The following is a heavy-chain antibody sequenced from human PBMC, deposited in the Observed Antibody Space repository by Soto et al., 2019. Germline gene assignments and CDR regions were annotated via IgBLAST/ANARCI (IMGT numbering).Heavy chain of an antibody. CDR2: INNGGGT. D-gene: IGHD6-19*01. J-gene: IGHJ4*02. CDR1: QYTFTNFY. Sequence: ASLKGSCKASQYTFTNFYLHWVRQAPGQRPEWMGWINNGGGTIYAQKFQGRLTMTRDTSITTAYMELSRLTSDDTAFYYCATSSDWSPLLDHWGQGTLVTVSS. V-gene: IGHV1-2*02. CDR3: ATSSDWSPLLDH.